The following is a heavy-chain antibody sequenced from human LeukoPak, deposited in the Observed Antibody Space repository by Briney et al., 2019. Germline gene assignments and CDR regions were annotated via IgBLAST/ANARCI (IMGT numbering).Heavy chain of an antibody. CDR1: GGSISSGDYF. J-gene: IGHJ5*02. D-gene: IGHD2-15*01. Sequence: SQTLSLTCAVSGGSISSGDYFWSWIRQPPGEALEWIGYIYHSGRTFYNPSLKSRVTISVDTSKNQFSLRLSSVTAADTAVYYCARSVSAKRWNNCFDPWGQGTLVTVSS. CDR2: IYHSGRT. CDR3: ARSVSAKRWNNCFDP. V-gene: IGHV4-30-2*01.